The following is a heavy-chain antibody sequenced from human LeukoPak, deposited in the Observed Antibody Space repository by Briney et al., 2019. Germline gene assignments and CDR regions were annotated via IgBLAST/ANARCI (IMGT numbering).Heavy chain of an antibody. CDR2: ISGSGGGT. CDR3: AKDGGRDYDSSGYYYDAFDI. D-gene: IGHD3-22*01. CDR1: GFTFSSYA. Sequence: PGGSLRLSCAVSGFTFSSYAMSWVRQAPGKGLEWVSAISGSGGGTFYADSVRGRFTISRDNAKNSLYLQMNSLRAEDTALYYCAKDGGRDYDSSGYYYDAFDIWGQGTMVTVSS. J-gene: IGHJ3*02. V-gene: IGHV3-23*01.